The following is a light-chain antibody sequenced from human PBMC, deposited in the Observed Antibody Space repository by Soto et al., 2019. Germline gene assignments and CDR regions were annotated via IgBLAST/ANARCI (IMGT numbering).Light chain of an antibody. J-gene: IGKJ2*01. CDR3: QRSDSTPNS. V-gene: IGKV1-39*01. CDR1: QSISSY. Sequence: DIQMTQSPSSLSASVGDRVTITCRASQSISSYLNWYQQKPGKAPKLLIYAASSLRTGVPSRFSGSGSGTDFTLTISSLQAEDFATYYCQRSDSTPNSFGEGNKLEIK. CDR2: AAS.